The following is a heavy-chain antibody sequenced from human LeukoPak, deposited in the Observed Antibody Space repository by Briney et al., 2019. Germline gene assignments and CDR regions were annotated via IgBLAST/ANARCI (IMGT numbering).Heavy chain of an antibody. J-gene: IGHJ3*02. V-gene: IGHV3-23*01. CDR3: AKNLAMIVVNDAFDI. CDR1: ALTFSSYA. Sequence: PGGSLRPSCAASALTFSSYAMSWVRQAPGKGLEWVSAISGSGGSTYYADSVKGRFTISRDNSKNTLYLQMNSLRAEDTAVYYCAKNLAMIVVNDAFDIWGQGTMVTVSS. D-gene: IGHD3-22*01. CDR2: ISGSGGST.